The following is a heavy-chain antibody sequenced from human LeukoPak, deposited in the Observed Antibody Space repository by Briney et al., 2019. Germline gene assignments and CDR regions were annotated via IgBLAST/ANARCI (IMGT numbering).Heavy chain of an antibody. D-gene: IGHD3-9*01. V-gene: IGHV3-30*18. CDR3: AKGPNRVDWLLSRYYYYGMDV. CDR1: GFTFSSYG. CDR2: ISYDGSNK. J-gene: IGHJ6*02. Sequence: PGGSLRLSCAASGFTFSSYGMRWVRQAPGKGLEWVAVISYDGSNKYYADSVKGRFTISRDNSKNTLYLQMNSLRAEDTAVYYCAKGPNRVDWLLSRYYYYGMDVWGQGTTVTVSS.